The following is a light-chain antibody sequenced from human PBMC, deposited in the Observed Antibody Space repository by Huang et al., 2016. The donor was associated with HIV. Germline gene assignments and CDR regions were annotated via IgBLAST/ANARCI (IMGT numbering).Light chain of an antibody. Sequence: SQTPLSLSVTPGLPASISCKSSQSLLHSDGRTYLDWYVQKAGHAPQLIMYEVSSRVSVVPERFSGSGAGTSFTLMISRVEAEDVGVYYCMQGIRLSSPFGGGTKIEI. CDR2: EVS. CDR3: MQGIRLSSP. J-gene: IGKJ4*01. V-gene: IGKV2-29*02. CDR1: QSLLHSDGRTY.